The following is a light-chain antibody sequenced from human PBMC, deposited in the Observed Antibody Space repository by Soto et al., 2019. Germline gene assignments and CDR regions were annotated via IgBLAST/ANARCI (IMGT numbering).Light chain of an antibody. CDR1: QGISHY. Sequence: DVQMTQSPSSLSASVGDRVTITCRASQGISHYLAWFQQKPGKVPKPLIYTASNLQSGVPARFSGSGYGTDFTLTISSLQPEDFATHYCQQYNNYPLTFGPGTKVDIK. V-gene: IGKV1-16*01. CDR3: QQYNNYPLT. J-gene: IGKJ3*01. CDR2: TAS.